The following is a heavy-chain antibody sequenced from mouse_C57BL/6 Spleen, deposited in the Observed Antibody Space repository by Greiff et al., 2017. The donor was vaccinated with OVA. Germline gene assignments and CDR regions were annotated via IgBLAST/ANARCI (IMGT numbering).Heavy chain of an antibody. CDR2: ISSGSSTI. Sequence: DVKLVESGGGLVKPGGSLTLSCAASGFTFSDYGMHWVRQAPEKGLEWVAYISSGSSTIYSAATVTGRFTISRDTAKNTLILQMTSLRSEDTAMYYGARELGLRREYYAMDYWGQGTSVTVSS. CDR1: GFTFSDYG. D-gene: IGHD2-4*01. CDR3: ARELGLRREYYAMDY. J-gene: IGHJ4*01. V-gene: IGHV5-17*01.